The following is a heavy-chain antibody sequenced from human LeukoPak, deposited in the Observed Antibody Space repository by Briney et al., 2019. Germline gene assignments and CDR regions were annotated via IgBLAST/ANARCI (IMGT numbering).Heavy chain of an antibody. D-gene: IGHD3-22*01. CDR3: ATAPDYYDSSGYYYN. CDR1: GYTFTGYY. CDR2: FDPEDGET. V-gene: IGHV1-24*01. Sequence: ASVKVSCKASGYTFTGYYMHWVRQAPGKGLEWMGGFDPEDGETIYAQKFQGRVTMTEDTSTDTAYMELSSLRSEDTAVYYCATAPDYYDSSGYYYNWGQGTLVTVSS. J-gene: IGHJ4*02.